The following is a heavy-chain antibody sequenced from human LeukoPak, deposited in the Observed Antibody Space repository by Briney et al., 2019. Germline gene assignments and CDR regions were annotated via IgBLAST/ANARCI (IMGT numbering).Heavy chain of an antibody. CDR3: ARGDVMAGSNYYFYYMDV. V-gene: IGHV4-34*01. CDR2: INHSGST. Sequence: SETLSLTCAVYGGSFSGYFWSWIHQPPGKGLEWIGEINHSGSTNYDPSLKSRVTISVDTSKNQFSLRLSSVTAADTAVYYCARGDVMAGSNYYFYYMDVWGKGTTVTVSS. CDR1: GGSFSGYF. D-gene: IGHD6-19*01. J-gene: IGHJ6*03.